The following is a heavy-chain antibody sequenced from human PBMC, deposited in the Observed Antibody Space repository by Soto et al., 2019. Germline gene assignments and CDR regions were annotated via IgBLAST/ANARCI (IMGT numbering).Heavy chain of an antibody. V-gene: IGHV4-59*01. CDR3: ARDLWGYCGTDCYPLDV. CDR1: GGSIRGYY. CDR2: MYNTGST. J-gene: IGHJ6*01. Sequence: SETLSLTCTVSGGSIRGYYWSWIREPPWKGLEWIGYMYNTGSTVYNPSFKSRVTISVDTSKNQFSLKLNSVTAADTAVYYCARDLWGYCGTDCYPLDVWGQGTTVTV. D-gene: IGHD2-21*02.